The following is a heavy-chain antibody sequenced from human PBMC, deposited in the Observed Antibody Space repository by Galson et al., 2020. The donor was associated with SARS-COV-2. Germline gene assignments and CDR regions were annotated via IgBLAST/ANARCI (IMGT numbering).Heavy chain of an antibody. CDR1: GESFSGYY. J-gene: IGHJ5*02. D-gene: IGHD2-2*02. Sequence: SQASETLSLTCAVYGESFSGYYWSWIRQPPGKGLEWIGEINHSGSTNYNPSLKSRVTISVDTSKNQFSLNLNHVTAADTAVYYCARGDHCSRTTCYTPRCWFDPWGQGTLVTVSS. CDR3: ARGDHCSRTTCYTPRCWFDP. CDR2: INHSGST. V-gene: IGHV4-34*01.